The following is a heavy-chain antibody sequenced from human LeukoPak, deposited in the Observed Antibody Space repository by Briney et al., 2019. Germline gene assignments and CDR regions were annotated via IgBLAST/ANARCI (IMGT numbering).Heavy chain of an antibody. Sequence: SETLSLTCTVSGGSISSSSFYWGWIRQPPGKGLEWIGTIYYSGSTFYNPSLKSRVTVSVDTSKNQFSLKLSSVTAADTAVYYCAREYCCGGSCYPDNAFDIWGQGTMVTVSS. CDR2: IYYSGST. CDR3: AREYCCGGSCYPDNAFDI. J-gene: IGHJ3*02. CDR1: GGSISSSSFY. D-gene: IGHD2-15*01. V-gene: IGHV4-39*07.